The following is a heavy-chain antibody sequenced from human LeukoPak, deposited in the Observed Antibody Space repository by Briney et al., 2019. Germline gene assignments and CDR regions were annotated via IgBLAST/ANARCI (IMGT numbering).Heavy chain of an antibody. J-gene: IGHJ4*02. CDR3: ARVVEDYYDSSGYFIDY. Sequence: SETLSLTCAVYGGSFSGYYWSWIRQPPGKGLEWIGEINHSGSTNYNPSFKSRVTISVDTSKNQFSLKLSSVTAADTAVYYCARVVEDYYDSSGYFIDYWGQGTLVTVSS. D-gene: IGHD3-22*01. CDR2: INHSGST. CDR1: GGSFSGYY. V-gene: IGHV4-34*01.